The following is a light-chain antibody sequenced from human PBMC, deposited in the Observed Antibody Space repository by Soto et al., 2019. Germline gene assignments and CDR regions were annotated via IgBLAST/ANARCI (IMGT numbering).Light chain of an antibody. CDR1: QGISSY. V-gene: IGKV1-8*01. CDR2: AAS. J-gene: IGKJ1*01. CDR3: QQYYSYPGT. Sequence: AIRMTQSPSSLSASTGDRVTITCRASQGISSYLAWYQQKPGKAPKLLIYAASTLQSGVPSRFSGSGSGTDFTLTISCLQSEDFATYYCQQYYSYPGTFGQGTTVEIK.